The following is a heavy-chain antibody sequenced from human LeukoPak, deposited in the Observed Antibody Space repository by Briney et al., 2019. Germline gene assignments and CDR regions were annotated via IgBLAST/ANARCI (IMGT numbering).Heavy chain of an antibody. Sequence: ASVKVSCKASGYTFINYYMHWVRQAPGQGLEWMGIINPSGGTTSYAQKFQGRVTMTRDMSTSTDYMELSSLRSEDTAVYYCARDNSVEGTAWWFDPWGQGTLVTVSS. J-gene: IGHJ5*02. D-gene: IGHD2-8*02. CDR3: ARDNSVEGTAWWFDP. CDR2: INPSGGTT. CDR1: GYTFINYY. V-gene: IGHV1-46*01.